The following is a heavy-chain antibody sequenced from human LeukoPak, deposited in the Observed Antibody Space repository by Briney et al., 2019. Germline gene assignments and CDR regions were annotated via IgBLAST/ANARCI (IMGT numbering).Heavy chain of an antibody. J-gene: IGHJ4*02. V-gene: IGHV4-4*07. CDR1: SDSISSDY. D-gene: IGHD6-19*01. CDR3: ASASGY. CDR2: IYTTGST. Sequence: PSEXLSLTCSVSSDSISSDYWSWLRQLAGKGLEGIGRIYTTGSTNYNPSLKSRVTMSVDMSKNQFSLKLSSVTAADTAVYYCASASGYWGQGTLVTVSS.